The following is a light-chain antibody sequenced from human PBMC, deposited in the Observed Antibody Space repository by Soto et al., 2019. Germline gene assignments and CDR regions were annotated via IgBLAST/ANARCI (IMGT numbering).Light chain of an antibody. J-gene: IGKJ4*01. V-gene: IGKV1-9*01. CDR3: QQLKSYPLS. Sequence: DIQLTQSPSFLSASVGDRVTITCRTSQDISSYLAWYQQKPGKAPLLLISAASTLQSGVPSRFSGSGSGTEFTLTISSLQPEDFATYYCQQLKSYPLSFGGGTKVEI. CDR2: AAS. CDR1: QDISSY.